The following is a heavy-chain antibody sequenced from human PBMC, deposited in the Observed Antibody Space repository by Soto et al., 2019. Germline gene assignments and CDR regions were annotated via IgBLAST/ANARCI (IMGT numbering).Heavy chain of an antibody. Sequence: EVQLLESGGGLVQPGGSLRLSCAASGFTFTNYAMTWVCQAPGKGLEWVSISSGSGSGGSTNYADSVKGRFTISRDNSKNTLYLQMNSLRVEDTAVYYCAKDRDDYRNYGFDYWGQGTLVTVSS. CDR1: GFTFTNYA. V-gene: IGHV3-23*01. D-gene: IGHD4-4*01. CDR3: AKDRDDYRNYGFDY. J-gene: IGHJ4*02. CDR2: SSGSGSGGST.